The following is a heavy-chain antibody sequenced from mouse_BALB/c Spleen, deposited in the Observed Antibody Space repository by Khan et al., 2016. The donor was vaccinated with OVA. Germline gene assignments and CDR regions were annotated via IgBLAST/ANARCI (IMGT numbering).Heavy chain of an antibody. CDR2: ISDLAYTF. D-gene: IGHD1-2*01. V-gene: IGHV5-15*02. CDR3: ARGGGTAPFAY. CDR1: GFTFSDYG. J-gene: IGHJ3*01. Sequence: EVELVESGGGLVQPGGSRKLSCAASGFTFSDYGMAWVRQAPGKGPEWVAFISDLAYTFYYVDTVTGRFTLSRENAKNTLYLEMSSLRSGDTVMYYCARGGGTAPFAYWGQGTLVTVSA.